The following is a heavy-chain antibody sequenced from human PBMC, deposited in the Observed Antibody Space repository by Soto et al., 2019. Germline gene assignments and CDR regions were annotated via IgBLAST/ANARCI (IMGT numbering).Heavy chain of an antibody. CDR1: GVSISSDS. V-gene: IGHV4-59*01. CDR3: ARGPDGGKFDY. D-gene: IGHD2-15*01. CDR2: IYYSGST. J-gene: IGHJ4*02. Sequence: SETLSLTCTVSGVSISSDSWNWIRQPPGKGLEWIGYIYYSGSTNYTPSLKSRVTISLDTSMTQFSLKLSSVTAADTAVYYCARGPDGGKFDYWGQGTLVTVSS.